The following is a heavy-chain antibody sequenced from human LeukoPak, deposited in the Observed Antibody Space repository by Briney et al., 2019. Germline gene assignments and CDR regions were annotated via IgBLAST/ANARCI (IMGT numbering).Heavy chain of an antibody. CDR1: GFTFSSYG. Sequence: PGGSLRLSCAASGFTFSSYGMHWVRQAPGKGLEWVAFIRYDGSNKYYADSVKGRFTISRDNSKNTLYLQMNSLRAEDTAVYYCAKDQGLLLWSGGLRSPDYWGQGTLVTVSS. CDR3: AKDQGLLLWSGGLRSPDY. V-gene: IGHV3-30*02. CDR2: IRYDGSNK. D-gene: IGHD3-10*01. J-gene: IGHJ4*02.